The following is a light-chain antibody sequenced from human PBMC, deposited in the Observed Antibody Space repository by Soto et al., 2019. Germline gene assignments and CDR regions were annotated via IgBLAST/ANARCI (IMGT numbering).Light chain of an antibody. CDR3: SSYAGSNNVL. V-gene: IGLV2-8*01. Sequence: QSALTQPPSASGSPGQSATISCTGTSSDIGGYNYVSWYQQHPGKAPKIMIYEVTKRPSGVPDRFSGSKSANTASLTVSGLQAEDEADYYCSSYAGSNNVLFGGGTTLTVL. CDR2: EVT. CDR1: SSDIGGYNY. J-gene: IGLJ2*01.